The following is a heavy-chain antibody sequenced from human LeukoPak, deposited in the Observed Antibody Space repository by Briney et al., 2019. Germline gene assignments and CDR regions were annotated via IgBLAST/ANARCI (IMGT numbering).Heavy chain of an antibody. V-gene: IGHV3-23*01. Sequence: GGSQRLSCAVSGFTFGIYAMTWVRQAPGRGLEWVSTISGSVGTTHFADSVKGRFTISRDNSGSTLYLQMNSLRAEDTAVYWCARGHSSGWYYFDSWGQGTLVTVSS. CDR3: ARGHSSGWYYFDS. D-gene: IGHD6-19*01. CDR1: GFTFGIYA. J-gene: IGHJ4*02. CDR2: ISGSVGTT.